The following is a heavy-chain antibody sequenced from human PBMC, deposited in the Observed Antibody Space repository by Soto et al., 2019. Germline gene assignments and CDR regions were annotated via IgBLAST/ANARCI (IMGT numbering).Heavy chain of an antibody. D-gene: IGHD3-22*01. CDR3: AKNYYDSSGYYYDY. J-gene: IGHJ4*02. CDR1: GFTFSSYA. V-gene: IGHV3-23*01. CDR2: ISGSGGST. Sequence: GGALRLSCAASGFTFSSYAMSWVRQAPGKGLEWVSAISGSGGSTYYADSVKGRFTISRDNSKNTLYLQMNSLRAEDTAVYYCAKNYYDSSGYYYDYWGQGTLVTVS.